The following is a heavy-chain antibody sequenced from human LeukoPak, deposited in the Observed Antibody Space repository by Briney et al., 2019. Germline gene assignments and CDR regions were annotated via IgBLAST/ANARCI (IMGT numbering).Heavy chain of an antibody. CDR1: GFTFSSYA. CDR2: ISYDGSNK. D-gene: IGHD3-9*01. V-gene: IGHV3-30*04. Sequence: PGGSLRLSCAASGFTFSSYAMSWVRQAPGKGLEWVAVISYDGSNKYYADSVKGRFTISRDNSKNTLYLQMNSLRAEDTAVYYCARGELSVLRYWPIDYWGQGTLVTVSS. J-gene: IGHJ4*02. CDR3: ARGELSVLRYWPIDY.